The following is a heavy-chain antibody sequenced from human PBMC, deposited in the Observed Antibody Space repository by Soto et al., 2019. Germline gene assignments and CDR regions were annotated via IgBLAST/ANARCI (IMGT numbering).Heavy chain of an antibody. CDR3: ARGDSGWYARFDY. CDR1: GGTFSSYT. Sequence: SVKVSCKASGGTFSSYTISWVRQAPGQGLEWMGRIIPIRGIANYAQKFQGRVTMTRDKSTSTVYMELSSLRSEDTAVYYCARGDSGWYARFDYWGQGTLVTVSS. D-gene: IGHD6-19*01. V-gene: IGHV1-69*02. J-gene: IGHJ4*02. CDR2: IIPIRGIA.